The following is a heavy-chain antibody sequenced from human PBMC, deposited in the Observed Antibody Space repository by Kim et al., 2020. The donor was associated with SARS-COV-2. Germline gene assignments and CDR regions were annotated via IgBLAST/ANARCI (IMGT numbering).Heavy chain of an antibody. J-gene: IGHJ4*02. V-gene: IGHV4-31*03. CDR2: IYYSGST. Sequence: SETLSLTCTVSGGTISSGGYYWSWIRQHPGKGLEWIGYIYYSGSTYYNPSLKSRVTISVDTSKNQFSLKLSSVTAADTAVYYCARVRGGITMVRGVDYFDYWGQGTLVTVSS. D-gene: IGHD3-10*01. CDR1: GGTISSGGYY. CDR3: ARVRGGITMVRGVDYFDY.